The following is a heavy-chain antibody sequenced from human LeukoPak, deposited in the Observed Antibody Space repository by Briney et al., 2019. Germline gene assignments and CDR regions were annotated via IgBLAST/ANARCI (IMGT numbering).Heavy chain of an antibody. CDR1: GFTFSRYW. J-gene: IGHJ3*01. Sequence: GGSLRLSCAASGFTFSRYWMTWVRQAPGKGLEWVANIKQDGSEEYYVDAVKGRFTISRNNAKNSLYLQMNSLRAEDTAVYYCAREGSASYYSASDFWGQGTMVTVSS. D-gene: IGHD3-10*01. V-gene: IGHV3-7*04. CDR2: IKQDGSEE. CDR3: AREGSASYYSASDF.